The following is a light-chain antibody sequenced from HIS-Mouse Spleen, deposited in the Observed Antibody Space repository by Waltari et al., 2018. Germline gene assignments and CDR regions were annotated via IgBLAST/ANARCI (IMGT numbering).Light chain of an antibody. Sequence: DIQLTQSPSFLSASVGDRVTITCRASQGISSYLAWYQQKPGKAPKLLIYAASTLQSGVPSRFSGSGSGTELTLTISSLQPEDFATYYCQQLNSYPPTFGQGTKVEIK. CDR2: AAS. V-gene: IGKV1-9*01. CDR1: QGISSY. CDR3: QQLNSYPPT. J-gene: IGKJ1*01.